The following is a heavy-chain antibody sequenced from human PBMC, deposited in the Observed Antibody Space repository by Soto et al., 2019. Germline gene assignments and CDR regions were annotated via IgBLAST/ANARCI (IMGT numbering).Heavy chain of an antibody. J-gene: IGHJ4*02. CDR1: GYIFTTYA. CDR2: INAGNGNT. V-gene: IGHV1-3*01. D-gene: IGHD3-22*01. Sequence: ASVKVSCKASGYIFTTYAMHWVRQAPGQRLEWMGWINAGNGNTKYSQKFQGRVTITRDTSASTAYLELSSLRSEDTAVYYCASSFQDSSGYRPLRWWGRGTLVTVSS. CDR3: ASSFQDSSGYRPLRW.